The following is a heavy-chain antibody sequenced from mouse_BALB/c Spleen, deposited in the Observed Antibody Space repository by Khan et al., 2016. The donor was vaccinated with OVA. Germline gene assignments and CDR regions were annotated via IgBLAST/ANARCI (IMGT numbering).Heavy chain of an antibody. J-gene: IGHJ2*01. CDR1: GYTFTSYW. D-gene: IGHD2-14*01. Sequence: QVQLQQSGAELARPGASVKLSCKSSGYTFTSYWMQWVKQRPGQGLEWIGTIYPGDGDTRYTQKFKGKATLTADKSSSTAFMQLSNLASEDSAVYYCASYRFDYFDYWGQGTTLTVSP. CDR3: ASYRFDYFDY. CDR2: IYPGDGDT. V-gene: IGHV1-87*01.